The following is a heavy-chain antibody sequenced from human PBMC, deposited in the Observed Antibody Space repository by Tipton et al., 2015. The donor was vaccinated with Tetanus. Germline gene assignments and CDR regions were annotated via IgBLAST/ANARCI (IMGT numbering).Heavy chain of an antibody. Sequence: QLVQSGAEVKKPGSSVKVSCKASGGTFSSYAISWVRQAPGQGLEWMGRIIPILGIANYAQKFQGRVTITADKSTSTAYMELSSLRSEDTAVYYCARSYSSSWREAFDIWGQGTMVTVSS. CDR1: GGTFSSYA. V-gene: IGHV1-69*09. CDR3: ARSYSSSWREAFDI. D-gene: IGHD6-13*01. J-gene: IGHJ3*02. CDR2: IIPILGIA.